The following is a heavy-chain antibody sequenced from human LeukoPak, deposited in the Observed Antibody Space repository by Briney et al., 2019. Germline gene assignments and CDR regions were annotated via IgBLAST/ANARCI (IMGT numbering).Heavy chain of an antibody. J-gene: IGHJ4*02. V-gene: IGHV1-2*02. CDR2: INPYNGDT. CDR3: ARTRGSHISMAYLDY. D-gene: IGHD2/OR15-2a*01. CDR1: GYTFTGYY. Sequence: ASVKVSCKASGYTFTGYYMHWVRQAPGQGLEWMGWINPYNGDTNYAQKFQGRVTLTRDTSISTAYMELRSLTSDDTAVYYCARTRGSHISMAYLDYWGQGTLVTVSS.